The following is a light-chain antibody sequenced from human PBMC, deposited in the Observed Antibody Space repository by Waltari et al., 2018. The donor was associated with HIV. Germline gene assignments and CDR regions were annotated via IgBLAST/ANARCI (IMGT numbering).Light chain of an antibody. Sequence: QSSLTQPASVSGSPGQSITFSCTGTSSDVGGYNYVSWYQQHPCKVPKLMIYDVSNRPSGVSNRFSGSKSGNTASLTISGLQAEDEADYYCTSYTSNNTVIFGGGTKLTVL. CDR1: SSDVGGYNY. V-gene: IGLV2-14*03. CDR2: DVS. J-gene: IGLJ2*01. CDR3: TSYTSNNTVI.